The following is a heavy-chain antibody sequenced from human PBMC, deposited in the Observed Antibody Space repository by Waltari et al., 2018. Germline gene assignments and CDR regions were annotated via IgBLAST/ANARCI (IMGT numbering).Heavy chain of an antibody. V-gene: IGHV3-53*01. CDR1: GFTVSSNY. CDR2: IYSGGST. D-gene: IGHD3-9*01. J-gene: IGHJ4*02. CDR3: ARVRYFDWSYDY. Sequence: EVQLVESGGGLIQPGGSLRLSCAASGFTVSSNYMSWVRQAPGKGLEWVSVIYSGGSTYYADSVKGRFTISSDNSKNTLYLQMNSLRAEDTAVYYCARVRYFDWSYDYWGQGTLVTVSS.